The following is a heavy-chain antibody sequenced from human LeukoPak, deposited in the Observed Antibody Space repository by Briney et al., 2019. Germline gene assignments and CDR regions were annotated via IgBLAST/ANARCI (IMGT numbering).Heavy chain of an antibody. J-gene: IGHJ4*02. CDR3: ARGVYYYFDY. V-gene: IGHV3-48*03. CDR2: ISSSGSTI. Sequence: GGSLRLSCAASGFTFSSYEMNWVRQAPGKGLEWVSYISSSGSTIYYADSVKGRFTISRDNAKNSLYLQMNSLRPEDTAVYYCARGVYYYFDYWGQGTLVTVSS. CDR1: GFTFSSYE. D-gene: IGHD2-8*01.